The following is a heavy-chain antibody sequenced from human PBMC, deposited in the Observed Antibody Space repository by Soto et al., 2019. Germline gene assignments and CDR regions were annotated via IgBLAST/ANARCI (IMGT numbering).Heavy chain of an antibody. CDR2: IIPIFGTA. Sequence: SVKVSCKASGGTFSSYAISWVRQAPGQGLEWKGGIIPIFGTANYAQKSQGRVTITADESTSTAYMELSSLRSEDTAVYYCARDLGLVPYYYDSSGYPGDYYYGMDVWGQGTTVTVSS. CDR1: GGTFSSYA. J-gene: IGHJ6*02. D-gene: IGHD3-22*01. V-gene: IGHV1-69*13. CDR3: ARDLGLVPYYYDSSGYPGDYYYGMDV.